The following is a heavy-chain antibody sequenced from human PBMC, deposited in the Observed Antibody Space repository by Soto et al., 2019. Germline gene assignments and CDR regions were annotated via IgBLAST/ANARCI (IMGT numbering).Heavy chain of an antibody. CDR1: GASITSTSYH. J-gene: IGHJ4*02. V-gene: IGHV4-39*02. Sequence: PSETLSLTCTVSGASITSTSYHWGWIRQPPGKGLEWIGNFYYSGSTYYNPSLRSRVTISVDASKNQFSVKVSSVTATDTAVYYCARDTITGLFDYWGQGTLVTVSS. D-gene: IGHD2-8*02. CDR2: FYYSGST. CDR3: ARDTITGLFDY.